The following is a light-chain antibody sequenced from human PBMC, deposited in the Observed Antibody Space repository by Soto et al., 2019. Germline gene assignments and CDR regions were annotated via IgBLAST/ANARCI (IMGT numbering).Light chain of an antibody. V-gene: IGKV3-20*01. CDR3: QQYGSSRT. CDR2: GAS. Sequence: VLTQSPATLCLSPGERATLSCRASQSVSSYLAWYQQKPGQAPRLLIYGASSRATGIPDRFSGSGSGTDFTLTISRLEPEDFAVYYCQQYGSSRTFGQGTKVDIK. CDR1: QSVSSY. J-gene: IGKJ1*01.